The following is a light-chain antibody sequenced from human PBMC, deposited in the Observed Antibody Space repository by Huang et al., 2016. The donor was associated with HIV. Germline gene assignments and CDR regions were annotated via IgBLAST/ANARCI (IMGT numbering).Light chain of an antibody. V-gene: IGKV4-1*01. CDR1: ERFSYTSNSKLS. Sequence: YFTSIERFSYTSNSKLSLACYHQNLGQPPKVVISWPSTRETWLPDRVRGSGSGTDFTLTISDLQAEDVAVYYCQQYFSIPYTFGQGTKLEI. CDR3: QQYFSIPYT. CDR2: WPS. J-gene: IGKJ2*01.